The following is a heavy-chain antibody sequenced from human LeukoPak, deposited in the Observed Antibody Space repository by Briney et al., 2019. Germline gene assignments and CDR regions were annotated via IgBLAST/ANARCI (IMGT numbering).Heavy chain of an antibody. Sequence: ASVKVSCKASGYTFTSYAMHWVRQAPGQRLEWMRWINAGNGNTKYSQKFQGRVTITRDTSASTAYMELSSLRSEDTAVYYCARAGYYDSPLDYWGQGTLVTVSS. CDR3: ARAGYYDSPLDY. CDR2: INAGNGNT. J-gene: IGHJ4*02. V-gene: IGHV1-3*01. CDR1: GYTFTSYA. D-gene: IGHD3-22*01.